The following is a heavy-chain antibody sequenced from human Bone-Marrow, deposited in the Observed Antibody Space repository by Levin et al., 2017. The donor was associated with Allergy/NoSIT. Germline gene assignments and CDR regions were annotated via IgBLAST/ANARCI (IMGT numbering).Heavy chain of an antibody. V-gene: IGHV1-3*01. D-gene: IGHD6-25*01. CDR1: GYTFTSYA. CDR2: INAGNGNT. J-gene: IGHJ4*02. CDR3: AREWQRDRSFDY. Sequence: ASVKVSCKASGYTFTSYAMHWVRQAPGQRLEWMGWINAGNGNTKYSQKFQGRVTITRDTSASTAYMELSSLRSEDTAVYYCAREWQRDRSFDYWGQGTLVTVSS.